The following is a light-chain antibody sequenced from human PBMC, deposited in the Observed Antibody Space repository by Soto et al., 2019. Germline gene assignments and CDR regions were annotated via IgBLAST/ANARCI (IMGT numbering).Light chain of an antibody. V-gene: IGKV1-5*01. J-gene: IGKJ3*01. Sequence: DIQLTQSPSTLSASVGDRVTITCRASQSVLTYLAWYQQKPGEAPKLLITSVSSLQSGVPSRFSASGSGTEFSLSINSLQPDDFATYYCQHYRGLSSFGPGTKVDV. CDR2: SVS. CDR3: QHYRGLSS. CDR1: QSVLTY.